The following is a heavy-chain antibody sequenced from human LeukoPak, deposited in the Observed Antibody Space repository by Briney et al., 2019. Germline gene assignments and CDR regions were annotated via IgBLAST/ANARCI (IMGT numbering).Heavy chain of an antibody. V-gene: IGHV4-31*03. CDR2: IYYSGST. CDR1: GGSISSGSYY. CDR3: ARGGDGYNNGAFDI. J-gene: IGHJ3*02. Sequence: SQTLSLTCTVSGGSISSGSYYWSWIRQHPGKGLEWIGYIYYSGSTYNNPSLKSRVTILVDTSKNQFSLKLSSMTAAETAVYYCARGGDGYNNGAFDIWGQGTMVTVSS. D-gene: IGHD5-24*01.